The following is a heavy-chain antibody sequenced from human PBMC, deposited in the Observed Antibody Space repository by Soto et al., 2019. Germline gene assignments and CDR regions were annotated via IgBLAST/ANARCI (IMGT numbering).Heavy chain of an antibody. V-gene: IGHV3-23*01. J-gene: IGHJ5*02. D-gene: IGHD3-10*01. CDR1: GFTYRNYA. Sequence: EVQLLESGGGLVQPGGSLRLSCAASGFTYRNYAMSWVRQAPGKGLEWVSSIHGSGGRTYYSDSVKGRFTVSRDDSEKTLYLQMSSLRVDDTAVYYCAKDAMPGNGEWDWFDPWGQGPLVTVSS. CDR3: AKDAMPGNGEWDWFDP. CDR2: IHGSGGRT.